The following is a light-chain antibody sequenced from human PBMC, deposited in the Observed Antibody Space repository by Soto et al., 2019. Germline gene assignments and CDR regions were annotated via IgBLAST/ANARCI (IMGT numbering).Light chain of an antibody. V-gene: IGLV2-11*01. CDR3: QSYDSSLSAVL. CDR2: DVN. Sequence: QSVLTQSRSVSGSPGQSVTISCSGSSSDIGIYNYVSWYQHHPGKVPKVLIYDVNKRPSGVPDRFSVSRSGTSASLAITGLQAEDEADYYCQSYDSSLSAVLFGGGTKLTVL. CDR1: SSDIGIYNY. J-gene: IGLJ2*01.